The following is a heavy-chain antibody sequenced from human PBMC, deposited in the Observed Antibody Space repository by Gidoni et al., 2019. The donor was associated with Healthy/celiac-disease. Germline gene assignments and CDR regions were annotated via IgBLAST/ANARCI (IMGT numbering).Heavy chain of an antibody. D-gene: IGHD2-15*01. CDR3: ARVSRGDCSGGSCGYYYYGMDV. Sequence: QVQLQESGPGLVKPSETLSLTCTVSGGSISSYYWSWIRQPPGKGLEWIGYIYYSGSTNYNPSLKSRVTISVDTSKNQFSLKLSSVTAADTAVYYCARVSRGDCSGGSCGYYYYGMDVWGQGTTVTVSS. CDR1: GGSISSYY. V-gene: IGHV4-59*01. J-gene: IGHJ6*02. CDR2: IYYSGST.